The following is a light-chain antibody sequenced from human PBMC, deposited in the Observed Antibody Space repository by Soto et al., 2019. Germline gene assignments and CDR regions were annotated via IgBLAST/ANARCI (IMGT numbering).Light chain of an antibody. V-gene: IGLV2-14*03. J-gene: IGLJ3*02. Sequence: QSVLTQTASVSGSPGQSITMSCTGTSSDVGGYNFVSWYQQHSGKAPKLIVHEVANRLSGVSGRFSGSKSGNTAFLTISGLQAEDEAVYYCCSHSSSITWMFGGGTKLTVL. CDR3: CSHSSSITWM. CDR1: SSDVGGYNF. CDR2: EVA.